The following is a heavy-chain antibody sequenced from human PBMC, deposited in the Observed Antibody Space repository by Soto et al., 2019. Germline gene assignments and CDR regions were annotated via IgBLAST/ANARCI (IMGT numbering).Heavy chain of an antibody. J-gene: IGHJ6*02. Sequence: QVQLQESGPGLVKPSQTLSLTCTVSGGSISSGDYYWSWIRQPPGKGLEWIGYIYYSGSTYYNPSLTSRVTISVDPSKNQFSLKLSSVTAADTAVYYCARDEMKTGGMDVWGQGTTVTVSS. V-gene: IGHV4-30-4*01. CDR2: IYYSGST. CDR1: GGSISSGDYY. CDR3: ARDEMKTGGMDV.